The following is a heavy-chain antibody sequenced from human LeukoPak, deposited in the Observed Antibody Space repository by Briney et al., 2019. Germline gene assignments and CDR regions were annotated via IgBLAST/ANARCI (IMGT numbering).Heavy chain of an antibody. V-gene: IGHV1-69*13. CDR1: GGTFSSYA. J-gene: IGHJ5*02. Sequence: SVKVTCKASGGTFSSYAISWVRQAPGQGLEWMGGIIPIFGTANYAQKFQGRVTITADESTSTAYMELSSLRSEDTAVYYCARVLSGSYSWFDPWGQGTLVTVSS. CDR3: ARVLSGSYSWFDP. D-gene: IGHD1-26*01. CDR2: IIPIFGTA.